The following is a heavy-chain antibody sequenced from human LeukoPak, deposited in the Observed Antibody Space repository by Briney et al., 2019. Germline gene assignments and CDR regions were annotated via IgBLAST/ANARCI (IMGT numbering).Heavy chain of an antibody. CDR2: IYSAGAT. V-gene: IGHV3-53*01. D-gene: IGHD3-22*01. CDR1: GFTVSTNS. Sequence: GESLRLSCAASGFTVSTNSMTWVRQAPGKGLEWVSLIYSAGATYYADSVKGRFTLSRDNSKNTLYLQMNRLKGEDTAVYYCARGKKRITMIVVVLPDAFDIWGQGTMVTVSS. CDR3: ARGKKRITMIVVVLPDAFDI. J-gene: IGHJ3*02.